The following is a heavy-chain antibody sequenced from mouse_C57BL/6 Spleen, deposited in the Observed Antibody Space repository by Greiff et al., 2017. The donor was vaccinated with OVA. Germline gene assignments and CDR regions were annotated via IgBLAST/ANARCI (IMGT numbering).Heavy chain of an antibody. CDR2: INPNNGGT. CDR1: GYTFTDYY. CDR3: ARYYYGSSYSYYAMDY. J-gene: IGHJ4*01. D-gene: IGHD1-1*01. Sequence: VQLKQSGPELVKPGASVKISCKASGYTFTDYYMNWVKQSHGKSLEWIGDINPNNGGTSYNQKFKGKATLTVDKSSSTAYMELRSLTSEDSAVYYCARYYYGSSYSYYAMDYWGQGTSVTVSS. V-gene: IGHV1-26*01.